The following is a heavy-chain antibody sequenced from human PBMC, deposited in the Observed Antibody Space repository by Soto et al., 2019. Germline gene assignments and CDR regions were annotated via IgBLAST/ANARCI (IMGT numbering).Heavy chain of an antibody. CDR3: ARDPGTTYYDFWSCYPHFDY. CDR2: INSDGSST. V-gene: IGHV3-74*01. CDR1: GFTFSSYW. J-gene: IGHJ4*02. Sequence: EVQLVESGGGLVQPGGSLRLSCAASGFTFSSYWMHWVRQAPGKGLVWVSRINSDGSSTSYADSVKGRFTISRDNAKNTLYLQMNSLRAEVTAVYYCARDPGTTYYDFWSCYPHFDYWGQGTLVTVSS. D-gene: IGHD3-3*01.